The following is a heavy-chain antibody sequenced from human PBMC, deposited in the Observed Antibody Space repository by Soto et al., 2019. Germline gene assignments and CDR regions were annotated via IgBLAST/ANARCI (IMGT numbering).Heavy chain of an antibody. V-gene: IGHV3-66*04. CDR2: IYIGGST. CDR1: GFTVNNNY. CDR3: ARQTDAFDI. J-gene: IGHJ3*02. Sequence: PGESLRLAWEASGFTVNNNYMSWVRQAPGKGLEWVSPIYIGGSTYYADSVKGRVTISRDNSKNTLYLQMNSLRAEDTAVYYCARQTDAFDIWGQGTMVTVSS.